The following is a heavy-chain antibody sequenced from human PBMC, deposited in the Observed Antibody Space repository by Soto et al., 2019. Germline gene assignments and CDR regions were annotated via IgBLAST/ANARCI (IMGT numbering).Heavy chain of an antibody. CDR1: GFTFSSYA. J-gene: IGHJ2*01. CDR3: AEGGIVGAAVRYFER. Sequence: EVQLLESGGGLVQPGGSLRLSCAASGFTFSSYAMSWVRQAPGKGLEWVSAISGSGGSTYYADSVKGRFTISRDNSKNRLDLHMDGLRAGDTAVYYCAEGGIVGAAVRYFERWGRGTLVTVSS. CDR2: ISGSGGST. D-gene: IGHD1-26*01. V-gene: IGHV3-23*01.